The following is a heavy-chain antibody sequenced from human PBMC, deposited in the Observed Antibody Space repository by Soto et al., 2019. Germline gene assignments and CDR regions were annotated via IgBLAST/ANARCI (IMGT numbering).Heavy chain of an antibody. CDR2: ISAYNGNT. Sequence: GASVKVSCKASGYTFSNYGMSWVRQAPGQGLEWMGWISAYNGNTNYAQKLQGRVTMTTDTSTSTAYMELRSLRSDDTAVYYCAGDRRPVDFWGQGTLVTVSS. V-gene: IGHV1-18*01. CDR3: AGDRRPVDF. J-gene: IGHJ4*02. CDR1: GYTFSNYG.